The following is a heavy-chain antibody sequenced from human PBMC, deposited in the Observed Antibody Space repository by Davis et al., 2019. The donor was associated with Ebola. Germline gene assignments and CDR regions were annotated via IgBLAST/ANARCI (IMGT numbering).Heavy chain of an antibody. CDR1: GGTFSSYA. CDR3: ARDITGDARALRTGDAFDI. V-gene: IGHV1-69*13. D-gene: IGHD7-27*01. J-gene: IGHJ3*02. CDR2: IIPIFGTA. Sequence: SVKVSCKASGGTFSSYAISWVRQAPGQGLEWMGGIIPIFGTANYAQKFQGRVTITADESTSTAYMELSSLRSEDTAVYYCARDITGDARALRTGDAFDIWGQGTMVTVSS.